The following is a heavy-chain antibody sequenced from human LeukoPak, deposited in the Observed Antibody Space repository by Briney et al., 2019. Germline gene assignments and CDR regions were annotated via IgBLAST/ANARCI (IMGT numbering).Heavy chain of an antibody. D-gene: IGHD2-15*01. CDR1: GGSISSDY. CDR3: ARGRGLDY. Sequence: SETLSLTCTVSGGSISSDYWSWVRQPPGKGLEWIGYIHSSGSTNYNPSLKSRVAISVDTSKNEFSLKLSSVNAADTAVYYCARGRGLDYWGQGTLVTVCS. CDR2: IHSSGST. V-gene: IGHV4-59*01. J-gene: IGHJ4*02.